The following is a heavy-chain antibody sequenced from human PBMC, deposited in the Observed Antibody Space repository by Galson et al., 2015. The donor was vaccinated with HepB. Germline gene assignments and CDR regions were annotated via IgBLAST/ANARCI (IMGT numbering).Heavy chain of an antibody. CDR1: GFTFSNHA. CDR2: ISNDGSNQ. CDR3: AGGIPRTTDYISKHYYYGLDV. V-gene: IGHV3-30*04. Sequence: SLRLSCAASGFTFSNHAMHWVRQAPGKGLEWVAVISNDGSNQFYGDSVQGRFSISRDNSRNTLYLQMTSLTSGDTAVYYCAGGIPRTTDYISKHYYYGLDVWGQGTTVTVSS. J-gene: IGHJ6*02. D-gene: IGHD4-11*01.